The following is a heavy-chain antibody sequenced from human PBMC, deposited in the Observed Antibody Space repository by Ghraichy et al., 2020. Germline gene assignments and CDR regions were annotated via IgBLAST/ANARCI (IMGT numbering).Heavy chain of an antibody. J-gene: IGHJ4*02. Sequence: GGSLRLSCAASGFTFSNAWMSWVRQAPGKGLEWVGRIKSKTDGGTTDYAAPVKGRFTISRDDSKNTLYLQMNSLETEDTAVYYCTTVDRLRITIFGVVIIRSFDYWGQGTLVTVSS. CDR3: TTVDRLRITIFGVVIIRSFDY. D-gene: IGHD3-3*01. V-gene: IGHV3-15*01. CDR2: IKSKTDGGTT. CDR1: GFTFSNAW.